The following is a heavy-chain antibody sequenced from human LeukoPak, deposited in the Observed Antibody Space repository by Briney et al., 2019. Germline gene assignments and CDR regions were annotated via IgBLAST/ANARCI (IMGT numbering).Heavy chain of an antibody. CDR1: GDSINNYY. Sequence: SETLSLSCTVSGDSINNYYWSWIRQPPGRGLEWIAFVHYSGNNRYNPSLKSRATASVDTPKNQFSLRLTSVTAADTAIYYCARHFVVSPHHFDHWGQGAQVTVSS. CDR2: VHYSGNN. D-gene: IGHD2-21*01. CDR3: ARHFVVSPHHFDH. V-gene: IGHV4-59*08. J-gene: IGHJ4*02.